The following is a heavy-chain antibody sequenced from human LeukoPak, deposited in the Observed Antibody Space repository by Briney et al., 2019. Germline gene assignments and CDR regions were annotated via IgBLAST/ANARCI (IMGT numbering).Heavy chain of an antibody. CDR2: INPNSGGT. D-gene: IGHD1-7*01. CDR3: ARGPPPYNWNYVFPFHY. V-gene: IGHV1-2*06. CDR1: GYTFTGYY. Sequence: GASVKVSCKASGYTFTGYYMHWVRQAPGQGLEWMGRINPNSGGTNYAQKFQGRVTMTRDTSISTAYMELSRLRSDDTAVYYCARGPPPYNWNYVFPFHYWGQGTLVTVSS. J-gene: IGHJ4*02.